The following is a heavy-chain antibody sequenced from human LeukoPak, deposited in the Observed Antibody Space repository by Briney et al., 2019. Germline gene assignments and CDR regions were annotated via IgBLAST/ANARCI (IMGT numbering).Heavy chain of an antibody. J-gene: IGHJ4*02. V-gene: IGHV1-2*02. D-gene: IGHD5-18*01. CDR1: AYTFNNYG. Sequence: ASVKVSCKASAYTFNNYGITWVRQAPGQGLEWMGWINPNSGGTNYAQKFQGRVTMTRDTSISTAYMELSRLRSDDTAVYYCARGYDRGYSYGYMYYFDYWGQGTLVTVSS. CDR3: ARGYDRGYSYGYMYYFDY. CDR2: INPNSGGT.